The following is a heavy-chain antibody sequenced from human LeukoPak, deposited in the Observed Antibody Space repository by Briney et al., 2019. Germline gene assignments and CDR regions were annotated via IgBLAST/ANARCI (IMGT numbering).Heavy chain of an antibody. CDR1: GYAFTTYA. D-gene: IGHD5-12*01. V-gene: IGHV1-18*01. Sequence: ASVKVSCKASGYAFTTYAISWVRQAPGQGLEWMGWISAYNGHTNYAQKLQGRVTMTTDASTSTAYMELRSLRSDGTAVYYCARDIVATIRAYYFDYWGQGTLVTVSS. CDR2: ISAYNGHT. CDR3: ARDIVATIRAYYFDY. J-gene: IGHJ4*02.